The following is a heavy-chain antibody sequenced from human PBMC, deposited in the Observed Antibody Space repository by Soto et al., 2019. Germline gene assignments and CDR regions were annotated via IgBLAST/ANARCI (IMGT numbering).Heavy chain of an antibody. V-gene: IGHV1-3*01. D-gene: IGHD3-10*01. CDR3: ASPSYGSGSYY. CDR1: GYTFTNYL. CDR2: INAGNGDT. Sequence: VQLVQSGAEVKKPGASVKVSCKASGYTFTNYLIHWVRQAPGQRLEWMGWINAGNGDTKYSQNFQGRVTTTRDTSASTAYMELSSLRSEDTAVYYCASPSYGSGSYYWGQGTLVTVSS. J-gene: IGHJ4*02.